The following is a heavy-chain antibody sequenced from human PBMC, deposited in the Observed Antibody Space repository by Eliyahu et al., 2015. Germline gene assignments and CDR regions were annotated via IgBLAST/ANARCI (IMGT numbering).Heavy chain of an antibody. J-gene: IGHJ4*02. CDR1: GFTFSSYA. D-gene: IGHD5-24*01. CDR2: ISYDGSNK. Sequence: QVQLVESGGGVVQPGRSLRLSCAASGFTFSSYAMHWVRQAPGKGLEWVAVISYDGSNKYYADSVKGRFTISRDNSKNTLYLQMNSLRAEDTAVYYCARDLSRDGYNFYYWGQGTLVTVSS. V-gene: IGHV3-30-3*01. CDR3: ARDLSRDGYNFYY.